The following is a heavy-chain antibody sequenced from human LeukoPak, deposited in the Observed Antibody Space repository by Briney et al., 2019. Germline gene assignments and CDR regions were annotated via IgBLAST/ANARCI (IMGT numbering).Heavy chain of an antibody. J-gene: IGHJ4*02. CDR1: GFTFSTYA. V-gene: IGHV3-23*01. CDR2: ISGSAGRT. CDR3: AKANWDDEYIFTN. D-gene: IGHD1-1*01. Sequence: GGSLRLSCAASGFTFSTYAMGWVRHAPGKGLEWVSAISGSAGRTYYADSVKGRFTISRDNSKNTLYLQMNSLRAEDTAVYYCAKANWDDEYIFTNWGQGTLVTVSS.